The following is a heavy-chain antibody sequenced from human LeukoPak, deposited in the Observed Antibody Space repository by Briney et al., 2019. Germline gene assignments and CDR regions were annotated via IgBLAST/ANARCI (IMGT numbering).Heavy chain of an antibody. CDR2: VYSSGST. V-gene: IGHV4-61*02. CDR1: GGSISSGSYY. CDR3: ARGQTYYYGSGSYYFDY. Sequence: PSETLSLTCTVSGGSISSGSYYWSWIRQPAGKGLEWIGRVYSSGSTNYNPSLKSRVSISVDTSKNQFSLKLSSVTAADTAVYYCARGQTYYYGSGSYYFDYWGQGTLVTVSS. J-gene: IGHJ4*02. D-gene: IGHD3-10*01.